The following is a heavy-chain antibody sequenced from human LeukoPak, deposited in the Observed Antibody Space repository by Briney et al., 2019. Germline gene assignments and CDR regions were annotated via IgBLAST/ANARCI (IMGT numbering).Heavy chain of an antibody. Sequence: GALRLSCAASGFTFSSYTMHWVRQAPGKGLEWVAVIWFDGSNTYYADSVKGRFTISRDNSKNTLYLQMNSLRAEDTVSYYCASNSGSSGGYWGQGTQVTVPS. D-gene: IGHD1-26*01. J-gene: IGHJ4*02. V-gene: IGHV3-33*01. CDR3: ASNSGSSGGY. CDR2: IWFDGSNT. CDR1: GFTFSSYT.